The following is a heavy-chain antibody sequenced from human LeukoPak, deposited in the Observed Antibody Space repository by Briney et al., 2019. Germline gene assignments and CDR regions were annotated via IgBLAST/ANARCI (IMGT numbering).Heavy chain of an antibody. D-gene: IGHD2-15*01. J-gene: IGHJ3*01. V-gene: IGHV4-61*01. Sequence: SETLSLTCTVSGGSVSSGSYYWSWIRQPPGKGLEWIGYIYYSGSTNYNPSLKSRVTISVDTSKNQFSLKLSSVTAADTAVYYCARYCNAGACSMFKTFDVWGQGTMVTVSS. CDR1: GGSVSSGSYY. CDR2: IYYSGST. CDR3: ARYCNAGACSMFKTFDV.